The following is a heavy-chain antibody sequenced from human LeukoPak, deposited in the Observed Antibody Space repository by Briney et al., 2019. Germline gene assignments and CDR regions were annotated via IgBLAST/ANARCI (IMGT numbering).Heavy chain of an antibody. Sequence: GGSLRLSCAASGFTFSSYGMSWVRQAPGKGLEWVSAISGSGGSTYYADSVKGRFTISRDNSKNTLYLQMNSLRAEDTAVYYCATTGSARNAFDIWGQGTMVTVSS. J-gene: IGHJ3*02. V-gene: IGHV3-23*01. CDR3: ATTGSARNAFDI. CDR2: ISGSGGST. CDR1: GFTFSSYG. D-gene: IGHD6-6*01.